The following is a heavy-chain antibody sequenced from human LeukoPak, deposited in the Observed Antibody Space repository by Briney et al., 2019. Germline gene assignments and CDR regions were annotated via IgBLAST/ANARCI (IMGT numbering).Heavy chain of an antibody. CDR2: INHSGST. CDR3: ARRRNGQGGNWFDP. V-gene: IGHV4-34*01. J-gene: IGHJ5*02. D-gene: IGHD2-8*01. CDR1: GGSFSGYY. Sequence: PSETLSLTCAVYGGSFSGYYWSWIRQPPGKGLEWIGEINHSGSTNFKPSLKSRVTISLDTSKNQFSLKLSSVTAADTAVYYCARRRNGQGGNWFDPWGQGTLVTVSS.